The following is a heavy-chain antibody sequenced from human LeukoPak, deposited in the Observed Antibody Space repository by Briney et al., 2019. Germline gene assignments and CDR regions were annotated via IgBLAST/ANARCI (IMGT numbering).Heavy chain of an antibody. CDR1: GFTFDDYA. J-gene: IGHJ4*02. Sequence: GGSLRLSCAASGFTFDDYAMHWVRQAPGKGLEWVSGISWNSGSIGYADSVKGRFTISRDNAKNSLYLQVNSLRAEDMALYYCAKEGSETGYAPLDYWGQGTLVTVSS. V-gene: IGHV3-9*03. CDR3: AKEGSETGYAPLDY. D-gene: IGHD3-9*01. CDR2: ISWNSGSI.